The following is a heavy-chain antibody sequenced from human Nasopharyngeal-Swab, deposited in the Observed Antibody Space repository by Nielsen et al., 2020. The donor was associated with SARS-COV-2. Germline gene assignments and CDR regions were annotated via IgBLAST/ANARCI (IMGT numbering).Heavy chain of an antibody. J-gene: IGHJ6*02. V-gene: IGHV1-3*01. CDR3: ARGLGIFGFPRGGMDV. Sequence: ASVKVSCKVSGDTLTELSMHWVRQAPGQRLEWMGWINAGNGNTKYSQKFQGRVTITRDTSASTAYMELSSLRSEDTAVYYCARGLGIFGFPRGGMDVWGQGTTVTVSS. CDR1: GDTLTELS. D-gene: IGHD3-3*01. CDR2: INAGNGNT.